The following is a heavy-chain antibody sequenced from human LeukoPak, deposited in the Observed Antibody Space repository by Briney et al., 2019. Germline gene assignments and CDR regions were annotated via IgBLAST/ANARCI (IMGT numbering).Heavy chain of an antibody. CDR2: IWSVGGAE. V-gene: IGHV3-33*01. Sequence: TGGSLRLSCVASGFPFSSYGMHWVRQAPGKGLEWVAVIWSVGGAEYYADSVKGRFTISRDNSKNMLFLQMNSLRAEDTAVYLGIGPWSSKGWDLNYWGKGTLVTVS. D-gene: IGHD6-19*01. CDR3: IGPWSSKGWDLNY. CDR1: GFPFSSYG. J-gene: IGHJ4*02.